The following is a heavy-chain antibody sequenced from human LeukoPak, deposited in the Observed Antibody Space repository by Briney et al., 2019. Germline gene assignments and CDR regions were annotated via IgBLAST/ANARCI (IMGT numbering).Heavy chain of an antibody. D-gene: IGHD3-22*01. Sequence: PGGSLRLSCAASGFTFSSYSMNWVRQAPGKGLEWVSSISSSSSYIYYADSVKGRFTISRDNAKNSLYLQMNSLRAEDTAVYYCADADDSSGYYYGYWGQGTLVTVSS. V-gene: IGHV3-21*01. CDR3: ADADDSSGYYYGY. CDR1: GFTFSSYS. J-gene: IGHJ4*02. CDR2: ISSSSSYI.